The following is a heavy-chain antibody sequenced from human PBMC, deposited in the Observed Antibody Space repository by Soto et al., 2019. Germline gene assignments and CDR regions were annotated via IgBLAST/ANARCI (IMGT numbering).Heavy chain of an antibody. J-gene: IGHJ4*02. D-gene: IGHD3-22*01. CDR3: ARQRYDSDTGPNFHYYCDS. CDR1: GYSCAGYS. CDR2: IDPSDSKT. Sequence: GECLKISCKGSGYSCAGYSITQDRQKPGQRLVWLGRIDPSDSKTYYSTSLPGHFTVPDSTSITTEFLQWSSLRAYDTAMHYCARQRYDSDTGPNFHYYCDSWGQGSPVTVSS. V-gene: IGHV5-10-1*01.